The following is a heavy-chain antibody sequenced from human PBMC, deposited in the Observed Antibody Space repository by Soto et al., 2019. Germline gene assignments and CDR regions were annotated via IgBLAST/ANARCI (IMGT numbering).Heavy chain of an antibody. CDR1: GYTFSSYG. CDR3: AKGGYYDILTGYYYFDY. J-gene: IGHJ4*02. CDR2: ITAYNADT. Sequence: ASVKVSCKASGYTFSSYGISWVRQAPGQGLEWMAWITAYNADTNYAQNLQGRVTMTTDTSTSTAYMELRSLRSDDTAVYYCAKGGYYDILTGYYYFDYWGQGTLATVSS. D-gene: IGHD3-9*01. V-gene: IGHV1-18*01.